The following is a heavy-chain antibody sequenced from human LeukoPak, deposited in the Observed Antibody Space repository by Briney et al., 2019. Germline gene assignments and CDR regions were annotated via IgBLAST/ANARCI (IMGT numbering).Heavy chain of an antibody. CDR3: ARGGWSLDY. V-gene: IGHV4-59*11. CDR2: IHYSGNP. D-gene: IGHD6-19*01. CDR1: GGSISGHY. Sequence: PSETLSLTCTVSGGSISGHYWTWIRQPPGRRMEWIGYIHYSGNPHYNSSLNSRVTMSVDTSKNQIYLKVNSVTAADTALYYCARGGWSLDYWGQGTLVTVSS. J-gene: IGHJ4*02.